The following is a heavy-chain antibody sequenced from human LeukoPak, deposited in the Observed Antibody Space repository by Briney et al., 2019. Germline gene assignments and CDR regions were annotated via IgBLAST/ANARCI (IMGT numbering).Heavy chain of an antibody. CDR3: ARDTRHRYCSSASCYRGWLDP. D-gene: IGHD2-2*01. CDR1: GYTFTIYD. J-gene: IGHJ5*02. CDR2: IIPIFGTA. V-gene: IGHV1-69*13. Sequence: SVKVSCKASGYTFTIYDINWVRQATGQGLEWMGGIIPIFGTANYAQKFQGRVTITADEPTRTAYMELSSLRSEDTAVYYCARDTRHRYCSSASCYRGWLDPWGQGTLVTVSS.